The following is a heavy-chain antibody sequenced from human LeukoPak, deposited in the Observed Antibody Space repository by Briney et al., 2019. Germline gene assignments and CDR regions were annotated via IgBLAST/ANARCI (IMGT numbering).Heavy chain of an antibody. V-gene: IGHV3-7*01. J-gene: IGHJ4*02. CDR3: ARETVFGVVIPTYYFDY. CDR2: IKQDGSEA. Sequence: GGSLRLSCAAAGFTFSSYWMSWVRKAPGKGLEWVAKIKQDGSEAYYVDSVKGRFTISRDNAKNSLYLQMNSLRAEDTAVYYCARETVFGVVIPTYYFDYWGQGALVTVSS. D-gene: IGHD3-3*01. CDR1: GFTFSSYW.